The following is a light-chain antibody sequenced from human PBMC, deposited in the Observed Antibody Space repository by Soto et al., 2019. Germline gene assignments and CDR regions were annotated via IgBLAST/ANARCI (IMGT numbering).Light chain of an antibody. CDR1: QRVANF. CDR3: QQRSWPLFS. V-gene: IGKV3-11*01. Sequence: EIVLTQSPATLSLSPGETATLSCRASQRVANFLAWLQHKPGQAPRVVIYDTSNRATGIPARFSGSGSGTDFTLTITNIEPEDFAVYYCQQRSWPLFSLGQGTRLE. J-gene: IGKJ2*03. CDR2: DTS.